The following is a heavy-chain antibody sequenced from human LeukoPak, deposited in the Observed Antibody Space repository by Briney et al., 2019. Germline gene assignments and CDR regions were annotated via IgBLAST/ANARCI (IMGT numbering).Heavy chain of an antibody. J-gene: IGHJ3*02. V-gene: IGHV3-30-3*01. Sequence: PGGSLRLSCAASGXTFSSYAMHWVRQAPGKGLEWVAVISYDGGNKYFADSVKGRFTISRDNSKNTLYLQMNSLRAEDTAVYYCARDYDSIHAFDIWGQGTMVTVSS. D-gene: IGHD5-12*01. CDR1: GXTFSSYA. CDR3: ARDYDSIHAFDI. CDR2: ISYDGGNK.